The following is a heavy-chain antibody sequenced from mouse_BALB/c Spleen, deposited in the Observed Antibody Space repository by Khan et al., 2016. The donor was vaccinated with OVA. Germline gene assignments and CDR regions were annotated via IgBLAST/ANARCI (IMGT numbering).Heavy chain of an antibody. CDR3: TRSGYGSFAY. V-gene: IGHV1S81*02. CDR2: INPSNGGT. CDR1: GYTFTSYY. D-gene: IGHD2-2*01. Sequence: VQLQQSGAELVKPGASVRLSCKASGYTFTSYYLYWVKQRPGQGLEWIGDINPSNGGTNFNEKFKTKATLTVDKSSSTAYMQLNSLTSEDSAVYYGTRSGYGSFAYWGQGTLVTVSA. J-gene: IGHJ3*01.